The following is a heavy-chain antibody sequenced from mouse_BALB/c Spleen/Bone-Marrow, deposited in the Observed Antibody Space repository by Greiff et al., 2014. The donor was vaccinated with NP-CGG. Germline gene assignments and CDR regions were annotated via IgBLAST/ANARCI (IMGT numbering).Heavy chain of an antibody. V-gene: IGHV1-7*01. CDR3: ARDDYDAIAY. CDR1: GYTFTGYW. J-gene: IGHJ3*01. Sequence: VQLQQSGAELAKPGASVKMSCKASGYTFTGYWMHWVKQRPGQGLEWIGYINPSTGYTEYNQKFKDKATLTAVKSSTTAYMQLRSLTSEDSAVYYCARDDYDAIAYWGQGTLLTVSA. D-gene: IGHD2-4*01. CDR2: INPSTGYT.